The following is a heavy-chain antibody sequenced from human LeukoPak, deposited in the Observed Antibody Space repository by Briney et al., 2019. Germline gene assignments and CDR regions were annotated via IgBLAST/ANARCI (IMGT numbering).Heavy chain of an antibody. Sequence: PPGGSLRLSCASSGFTFSSYAMSWVRQAPGKGLEWVSYISGNGGSTDYADSVKGRFTISRDNSKNTLYLQMNGLRADDAAVYYCARGPLGGYSAYDLWFFDYWGQGILVTVPS. J-gene: IGHJ4*02. CDR2: ISGNGGST. CDR1: GFTFSSYA. D-gene: IGHD5-12*01. CDR3: ARGPLGGYSAYDLWFFDY. V-gene: IGHV3-23*01.